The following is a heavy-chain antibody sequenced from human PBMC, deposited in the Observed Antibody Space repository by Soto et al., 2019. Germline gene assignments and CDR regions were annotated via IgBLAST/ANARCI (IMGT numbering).Heavy chain of an antibody. Sequence: GGSLSLSCAASGVTFNNYWMSWVRQAPGKGLEWVANIKQDGSEKYYLDSVKGRFTISRDNAKNSLYLQMNSLRVDDTAVYYCAGYCSSTTCHYFDHWGQGTLVTVSS. V-gene: IGHV3-7*01. CDR1: GVTFNNYW. CDR3: AGYCSSTTCHYFDH. D-gene: IGHD2-2*01. CDR2: IKQDGSEK. J-gene: IGHJ4*02.